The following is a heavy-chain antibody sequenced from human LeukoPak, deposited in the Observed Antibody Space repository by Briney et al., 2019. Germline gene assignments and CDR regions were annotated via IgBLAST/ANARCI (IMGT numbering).Heavy chain of an antibody. V-gene: IGHV6-1*01. CDR2: TYYRSKWYN. Sequence: SQTLSLTCAISGDSVSSNSAAWNWIRQSPSRGLEWLGRTYYRSKWYNDYAVSVKSRITINPDTSKNQFSLQLNSVTPEDTAVYYCAPLEGFYDILTGYGDYWGQGTLVTVSS. CDR1: GDSVSSNSAA. J-gene: IGHJ4*02. CDR3: APLEGFYDILTGYGDY. D-gene: IGHD3-9*01.